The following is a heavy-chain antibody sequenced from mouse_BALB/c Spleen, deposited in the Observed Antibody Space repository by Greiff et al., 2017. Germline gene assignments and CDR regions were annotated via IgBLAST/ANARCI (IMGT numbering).Heavy chain of an antibody. J-gene: IGHJ2*01. Sequence: DVQLQESGAELVRPGALVKLSCKASGFNIKDYYMHWVKQRPEQGLEWIGWIDPENGNTIYDPKFQGKASITADTSSNTAYLQLSSLTSEDTAVYYCARLAYYFDYWGQGTTLTVSS. V-gene: IGHV14-1*02. CDR2: IDPENGNT. CDR3: ARLAYYFDY. CDR1: GFNIKDYY.